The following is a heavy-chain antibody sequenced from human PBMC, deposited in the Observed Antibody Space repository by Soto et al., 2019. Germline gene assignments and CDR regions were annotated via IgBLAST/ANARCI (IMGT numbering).Heavy chain of an antibody. CDR2: IWYDGNNK. V-gene: IGHV3-33*01. CDR1: GFTVSNYG. D-gene: IGHD5-12*01. J-gene: IGHJ3*02. Sequence: QVQLVESGGGVVQPGGSLRLSCAASGFTVSNYGMHWVRQAPGKGLEWVAAIWYDGNNKSYRDSVKGRFTISRDNSKNTVDLQMSSLRGEDTAVYYCARGDAWTDEAFDIWGQGTMVTVSS. CDR3: ARGDAWTDEAFDI.